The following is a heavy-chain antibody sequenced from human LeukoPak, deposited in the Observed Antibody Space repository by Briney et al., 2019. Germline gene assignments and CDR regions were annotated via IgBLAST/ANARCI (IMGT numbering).Heavy chain of an antibody. D-gene: IGHD6-19*01. CDR2: ISAYNGNT. CDR3: ARDPQWLVRPEPDY. V-gene: IGHV1-18*01. Sequence: GASVKVSCKASGYTFTSYGISWVRQAPGQGLEWMGWISAYNGNTNYAQKLQGRVTMTTDTSTSTAYMELRSLRSDDTAVYYCARDPQWLVRPEPDYWGQGTLVTVSS. J-gene: IGHJ4*02. CDR1: GYTFTSYG.